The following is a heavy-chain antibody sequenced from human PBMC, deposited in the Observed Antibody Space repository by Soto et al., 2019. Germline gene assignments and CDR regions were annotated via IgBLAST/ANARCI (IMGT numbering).Heavy chain of an antibody. V-gene: IGHV1-2*02. Sequence: ASVKVCCKNSGHTFTSYGVSWVRQAPGQGLEWMGWINPNSGGTNYAQKFQGRVTMTRDTSISTAYMELSRLRSDDTAVYYCARAYDFWSGYSLFDYWGQGTLVTVSS. CDR1: GHTFTSYG. D-gene: IGHD3-3*01. J-gene: IGHJ4*02. CDR3: ARAYDFWSGYSLFDY. CDR2: INPNSGGT.